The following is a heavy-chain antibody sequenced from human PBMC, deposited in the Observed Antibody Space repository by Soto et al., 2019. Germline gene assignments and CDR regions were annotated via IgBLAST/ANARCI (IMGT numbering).Heavy chain of an antibody. CDR2: ITAYGDST. Sequence: EVQLLESGGGFVQPGGSLRLSCAASGFTFSNYAMSWVRQAPGKGLEWVSAITAYGDSTHYADSVKGRFTISRDSPKNTLYLQMDSLRAEDTAVYYCAKDPLWYASALYPPPGFDPWGQGTLVTVSS. CDR1: GFTFSNYA. D-gene: IGHD6-19*01. J-gene: IGHJ5*02. V-gene: IGHV3-23*01. CDR3: AKDPLWYASALYPPPGFDP.